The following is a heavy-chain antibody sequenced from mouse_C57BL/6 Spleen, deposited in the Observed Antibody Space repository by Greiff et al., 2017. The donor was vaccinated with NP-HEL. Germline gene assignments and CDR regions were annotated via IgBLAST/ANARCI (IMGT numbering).Heavy chain of an antibody. V-gene: IGHV5-6*01. J-gene: IGHJ1*03. CDR2: ISSGGSYT. CDR1: GFTFSSYG. CDR3: ARPSITTVVPYWYFDV. D-gene: IGHD1-1*01. Sequence: DVHLVESGGDLVKPGGSLKLSCAASGFTFSSYGMSWVRQTPDKRLEWVATISSGGSYTYYPDSVKGRFTISRDNAKNTLYLQMSSLKSEDTAMYYCARPSITTVVPYWYFDVWGTGTTVTVSS.